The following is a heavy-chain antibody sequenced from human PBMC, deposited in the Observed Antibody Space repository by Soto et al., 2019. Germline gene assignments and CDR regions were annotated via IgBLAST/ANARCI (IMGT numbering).Heavy chain of an antibody. D-gene: IGHD3-16*01. CDR3: ARTLDYGHMDV. Sequence: SETLSLTCTVSGDSVGSQYWSWIRRPPGRGLEWIGYIYRSGSTKYNPSLKSRLTISVDTSKNQFSLKLSSVTAADTAVYYCARTLDYGHMDVWGKGTTVTVSS. CDR1: GDSVGSQY. CDR2: IYRSGST. J-gene: IGHJ6*03. V-gene: IGHV4-4*09.